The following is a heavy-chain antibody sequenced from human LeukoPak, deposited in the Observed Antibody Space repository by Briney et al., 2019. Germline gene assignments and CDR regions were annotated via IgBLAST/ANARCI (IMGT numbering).Heavy chain of an antibody. CDR3: AKDDSPGKEWLEVIDY. CDR2: ISGSGGST. Sequence: GGSLRLSCAASGFTFSSYAMYWVRQAPGKGLEWVSGISGSGGSTYYADSVKGRFTISRDNSKNTLYLQMNSLRAEDTAVYYCAKDDSPGKEWLEVIDYWGQGTLVTVSS. D-gene: IGHD3-3*01. CDR1: GFTFSSYA. J-gene: IGHJ4*02. V-gene: IGHV3-23*01.